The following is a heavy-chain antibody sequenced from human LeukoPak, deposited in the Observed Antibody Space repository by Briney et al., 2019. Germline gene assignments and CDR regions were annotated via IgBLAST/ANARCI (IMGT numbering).Heavy chain of an antibody. J-gene: IGHJ4*02. CDR2: ISYDGSNK. V-gene: IGHV3-30*18. CDR3: AKVLVTALGY. D-gene: IGHD2-21*02. Sequence: GGSLRLSCAASGFTVSSNYMSWVRQAPGKGLEWVAVISYDGSNKYYADSVKGRFTISRDNSKNTLYLQMNSLRAEDTAVYYCAKVLVTALGYWGQGTLVTVSS. CDR1: GFTVSSNY.